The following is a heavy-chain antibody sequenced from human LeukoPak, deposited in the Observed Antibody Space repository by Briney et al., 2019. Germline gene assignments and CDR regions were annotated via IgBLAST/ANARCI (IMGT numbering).Heavy chain of an antibody. CDR3: ARDLGMVRGVIFVRWFDP. D-gene: IGHD3-10*01. V-gene: IGHV4-4*07. CDR1: GGSISSYY. CDR2: IYTSGST. J-gene: IGHJ5*02. Sequence: SETLSLTCTVSGGSISSYYWSWIRQPAGNGLEWIGRIYTSGSTNYNPSLKSRVTMSVDTSKNQFSLKLSSVTAADTAVYYCARDLGMVRGVIFVRWFDPWGQGTLVTVSS.